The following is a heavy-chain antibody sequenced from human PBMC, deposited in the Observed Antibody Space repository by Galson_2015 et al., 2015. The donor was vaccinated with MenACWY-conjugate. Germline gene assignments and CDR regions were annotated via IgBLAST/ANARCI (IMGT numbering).Heavy chain of an antibody. CDR2: LIPLFGTT. CDR3: VRVVDRGRRRRSGTCQSAAT. Sequence: SVKVSCKASGGSFNTYAMTWVRQAPGLGLEWVGSLIPLFGTTNYAQKIQDRITISADRSTSTGYMELSSLRSEDTAVYYCVRVVDRGRRRRSGTCQSAATWGQGTLVTVSS. D-gene: IGHD1-26*01. V-gene: IGHV1-69*06. CDR1: GGSFNTYA. J-gene: IGHJ5*02.